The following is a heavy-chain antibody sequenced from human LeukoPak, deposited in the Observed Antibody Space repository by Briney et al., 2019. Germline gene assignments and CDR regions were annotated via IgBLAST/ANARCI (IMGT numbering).Heavy chain of an antibody. J-gene: IGHJ4*02. D-gene: IGHD3-10*01. Sequence: SETLSLTCTVSGGSISSYSWSWIRQPPGKGLEWIGSIYYSGRTNYNPSFRGRATISVDTSKNQFSLKLSAVTAADTAVYYGARLPGDFDYGGRGTLVT. CDR1: GGSISSYS. CDR2: IYYSGRT. CDR3: ARLPGDFDY. V-gene: IGHV4-59*08.